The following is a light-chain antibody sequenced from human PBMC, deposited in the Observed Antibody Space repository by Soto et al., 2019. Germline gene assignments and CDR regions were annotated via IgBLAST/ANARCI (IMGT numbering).Light chain of an antibody. J-gene: IGKJ4*01. CDR1: QDIRSS. CDR2: GAS. CDR3: QQDSSLPLT. Sequence: VITQCLVTLPVQQRERVTLSCRASQDIRSSLAWYQQKPGQAPRLLIYGASIRATGVPATFSGSGSGTEFTLSISSLQSEHLRVYYCQQDSSLPLTFGGGSKVDIK. V-gene: IGKV3-15*01.